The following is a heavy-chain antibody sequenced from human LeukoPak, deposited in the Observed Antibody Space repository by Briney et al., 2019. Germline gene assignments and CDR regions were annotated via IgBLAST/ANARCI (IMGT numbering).Heavy chain of an antibody. J-gene: IGHJ1*01. Sequence: PGGSLRLSCAASGFSVSSNYMSWVRQAPGKGLEWVSVIYSGGRTEYAEYADSVKGRFTISRDKSKNTLYLQTNSLRAEDTAVYYCARSRDSSGWYPFQHWGQGTLVTVSS. D-gene: IGHD6-19*01. V-gene: IGHV3-53*01. CDR1: GFSVSSNY. CDR3: ARSRDSSGWYPFQH. CDR2: IYSGGRTEYA.